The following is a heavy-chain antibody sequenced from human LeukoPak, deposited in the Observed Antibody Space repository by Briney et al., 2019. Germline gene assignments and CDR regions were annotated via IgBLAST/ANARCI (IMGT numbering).Heavy chain of an antibody. CDR3: ARAVRQYYYDSSGYAFDI. CDR2: FYSGGST. D-gene: IGHD3-22*01. CDR1: GFTVSSNY. Sequence: GGSLRLSCAASGFTVSSNYMSWVRQAPGKGLEWVSVFYSGGSTYYADSVKGRFTISRDNSKNTLYLQMNSLRAEDTAVYYCARAVRQYYYDSSGYAFDIWGQGTMVTVSS. V-gene: IGHV3-53*01. J-gene: IGHJ3*02.